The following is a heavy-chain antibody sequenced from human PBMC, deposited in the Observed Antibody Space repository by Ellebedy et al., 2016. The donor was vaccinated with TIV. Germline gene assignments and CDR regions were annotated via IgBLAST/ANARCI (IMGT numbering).Heavy chain of an antibody. D-gene: IGHD1-1*01. CDR3: ARGRSLEGFDI. J-gene: IGHJ3*02. Sequence: GSLRLSCPVSGGSISSSTYYWGWIRQPPGKGLEWIGSIYYSGSTYYNPSLKSRVTISVDTSKNHFSLKLSSVTAADTAVFFCARGRSLEGFDIWGQGTLVTVSS. V-gene: IGHV4-39*07. CDR2: IYYSGST. CDR1: GGSISSSTYY.